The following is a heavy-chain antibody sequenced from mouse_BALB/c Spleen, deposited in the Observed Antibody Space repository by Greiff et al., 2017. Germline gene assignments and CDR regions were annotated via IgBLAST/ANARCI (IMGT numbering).Heavy chain of an antibody. V-gene: IGHV2-2*02. CDR3: ARKSATGTSYAMDY. J-gene: IGHJ4*01. D-gene: IGHD4-1*02. CDR1: GFSLTSYG. Sequence: VQLQESGPGLVQPSQTLSITCTVSGFSLTSYGVNWVRQSPGKGLEWLGVIWSGGSTDYNAAFISRLSISKDNSKSQVFFKMNSLQANDTAIYYCARKSATGTSYAMDYWGQGTSVTVSS. CDR2: IWSGGST.